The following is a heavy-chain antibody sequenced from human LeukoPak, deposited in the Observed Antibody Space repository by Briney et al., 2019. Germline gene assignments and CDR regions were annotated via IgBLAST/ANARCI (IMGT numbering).Heavy chain of an antibody. V-gene: IGHV4-61*02. J-gene: IGHJ4*02. CDR3: AAERGQDY. CDR2: IYTSGST. CDR1: GVSISSGSYY. Sequence: SETLSLTCTVSGVSISSGSYYWSWIRQPAGKGLEWIGRIYTSGSTNYNPSLKSRVTISVDTSKNQFSLKLSSVTAADTAVYYCAAERGQDYWGQGTLVTVSS.